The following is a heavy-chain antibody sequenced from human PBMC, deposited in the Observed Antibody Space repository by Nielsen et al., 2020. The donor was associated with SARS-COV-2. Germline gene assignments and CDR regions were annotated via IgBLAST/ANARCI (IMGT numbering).Heavy chain of an antibody. CDR3: ASHSNPEYYYYYYGMDV. CDR1: GGSVSSGSYY. D-gene: IGHD4-11*01. J-gene: IGHJ6*02. Sequence: SETLSLTCTVSGGSVSSGSYYWSWIRQPPGKGLEWIGYIYYSGSTNYNPSLKSRVTISVDTSKNQFSLKLSSVTAADTAVYYCASHSNPEYYYYYYGMDVWGQGTTVTVSS. CDR2: IYYSGST. V-gene: IGHV4-61*01.